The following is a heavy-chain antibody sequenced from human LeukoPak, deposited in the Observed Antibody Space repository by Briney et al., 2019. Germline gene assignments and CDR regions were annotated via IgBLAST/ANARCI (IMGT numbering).Heavy chain of an antibody. Sequence: SETLSLTCSVAGGSVGSYFWSWIRQPAGKGLEWIGRIYSSGTTNYNPSLKSRVTMSVDTSKNQFSLKLNSVTAADTAVYYCARGPRSGHHDYWGQGVLVTVSS. CDR1: GGSVGSYF. CDR3: ARGPRSGHHDY. D-gene: IGHD6-19*01. CDR2: IYSSGTT. V-gene: IGHV4-4*07. J-gene: IGHJ4*02.